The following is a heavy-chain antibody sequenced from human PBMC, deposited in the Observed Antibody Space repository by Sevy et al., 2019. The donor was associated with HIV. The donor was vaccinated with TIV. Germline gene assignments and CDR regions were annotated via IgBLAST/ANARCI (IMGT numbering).Heavy chain of an antibody. D-gene: IGHD1-26*01. Sequence: SETLSLTCTVSGGSISSYYWSWIRQPAGKGLEWIGRIYTSGSTNYNPSLKSRVTMSVDTSKNQFSLKLSSVTAAVTAVYYCAREWELPEVSAFDIWGQGTMVTVSS. CDR1: GGSISSYY. CDR3: AREWELPEVSAFDI. J-gene: IGHJ3*02. V-gene: IGHV4-4*07. CDR2: IYTSGST.